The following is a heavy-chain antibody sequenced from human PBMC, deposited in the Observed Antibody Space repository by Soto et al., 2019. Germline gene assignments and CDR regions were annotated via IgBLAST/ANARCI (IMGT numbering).Heavy chain of an antibody. CDR3: GRDWDG. CDR1: GITISTYW. CDR2: IKPDGSEK. J-gene: IGHJ6*02. Sequence: EVQLVESGGGLVQPGGSLRLSCAASGITISTYWMSWVRQAPGKGLEWVANIKPDGSEKYYVDSVKGRFTISRDDVKNSLYLQRNSLRAEDRAGYYCGRDWDGWGQGTTVTVSS. V-gene: IGHV3-7*05.